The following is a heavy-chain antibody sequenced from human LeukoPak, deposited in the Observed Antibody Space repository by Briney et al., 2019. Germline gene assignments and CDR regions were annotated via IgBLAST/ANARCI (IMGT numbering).Heavy chain of an antibody. CDR2: IRSSGHNT. D-gene: IGHD2-21*02. V-gene: IGHV3-23*01. CDR1: GFTFSNYA. J-gene: IGHJ4*02. Sequence: GGSLRLSCAASGFTFSNYAMSWVRQAPGKGLESVSGIRSSGHNTYYEDSVKGRFTISRDNSKNMLYLQMNSLRAEDTAVYYCAKYVCGGDCYDYFDCWGQGTLVTVSS. CDR3: AKYVCGGDCYDYFDC.